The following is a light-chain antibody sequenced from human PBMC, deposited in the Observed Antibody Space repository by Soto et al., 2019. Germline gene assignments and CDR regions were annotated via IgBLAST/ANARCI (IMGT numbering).Light chain of an antibody. CDR3: QSYDSSLFYV. V-gene: IGLV1-40*01. J-gene: IGLJ1*01. Sequence: QSALTQPPSLSGAPGQRVTISCTGSSSNIGAGYDVHWYQQLPGTAPKLLIYGNSNRPSGVPDRFSGSKSGTSASLAITGLQAEDEADYYCQSYDSSLFYVFGTGTKVTVL. CDR2: GNS. CDR1: SSNIGAGYD.